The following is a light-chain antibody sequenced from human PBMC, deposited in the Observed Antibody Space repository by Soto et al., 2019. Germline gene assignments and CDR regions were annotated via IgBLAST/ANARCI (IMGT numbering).Light chain of an antibody. CDR2: GAS. Sequence: DIQMTQSPSSLSASVADTISITCRSFQTIRKSLNWYQQRPGKAPKLLIFGASTLQNGVPARFSGGGFGTEFTLTITSLQPEDFATYYCHQVYTYPRTFGQGTRLEIK. CDR1: QTIRKS. J-gene: IGKJ5*01. V-gene: IGKV1-39*01. CDR3: HQVYTYPRT.